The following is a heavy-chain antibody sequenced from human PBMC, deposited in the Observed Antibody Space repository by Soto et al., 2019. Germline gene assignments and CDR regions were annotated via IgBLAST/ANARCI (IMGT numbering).Heavy chain of an antibody. CDR1: GFTFSSYA. J-gene: IGHJ2*01. CDR2: ISGSGGST. V-gene: IGHV3-23*01. CDR3: AKAKVEMATTRELWYFDL. Sequence: GGSLRLSCAASGFTFSSYAMSWVRQAPGKGLEWVSAISGSGGSTYYADSVKGRFTISRDNSKNTLYLQMNSLRAEDTAVYYCAKAKVEMATTRELWYFDLWGRGTLVTVSS. D-gene: IGHD1-26*01.